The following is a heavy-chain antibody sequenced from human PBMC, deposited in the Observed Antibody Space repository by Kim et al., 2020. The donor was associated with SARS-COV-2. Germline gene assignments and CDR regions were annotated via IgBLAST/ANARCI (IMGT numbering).Heavy chain of an antibody. D-gene: IGHD3-10*01. CDR2: FDPEDGET. CDR3: ATAFSVRGVIPFTYYYYYGMDV. J-gene: IGHJ6*02. Sequence: ASVMVSCKVSGYTLTELSMHWVRQAPGKGLEWMGGFDPEDGETIYAQKFQGRVTMTEDTSTDTAYMELSSLRSEDTAVYYCATAFSVRGVIPFTYYYYYGMDVWGQGTTVTVSS. V-gene: IGHV1-24*01. CDR1: GYTLTELS.